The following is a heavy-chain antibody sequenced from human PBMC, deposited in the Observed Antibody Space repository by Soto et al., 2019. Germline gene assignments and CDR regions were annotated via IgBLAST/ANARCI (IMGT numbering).Heavy chain of an antibody. CDR2: VSPNNGDT. CDR3: SRFGAYGSH. V-gene: IGHV1-18*04. J-gene: IGHJ4*02. D-gene: IGHD3-10*01. CDR1: GYTFTSYG. Sequence: QVQLVHSGPEVQKPGASVRVSCKTSGYTFTSYGISWVRQAPGQGLEWMGRVSPNNGDTYYAQKFQGRVTMTTDTSTSTVYIDLTSLTSDDTAIYFCSRFGAYGSHWGQGTLVTVSS.